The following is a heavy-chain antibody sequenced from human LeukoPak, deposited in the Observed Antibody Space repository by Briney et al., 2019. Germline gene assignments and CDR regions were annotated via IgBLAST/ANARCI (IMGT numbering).Heavy chain of an antibody. D-gene: IGHD6-19*01. J-gene: IGHJ6*02. CDR2: IYYSGSP. Sequence: PSETLSLTCTVSGGSISSYYWSWIRQPPGKGLEWVGYIYYSGSPTYNPSLKSRVAISIHTSKKHFSLKLSSVTAADTAVYYCARSIVVAGFVSDYYYYGMDVWGQGTTVTVSS. CDR1: GGSISSYY. CDR3: ARSIVVAGFVSDYYYYGMDV. V-gene: IGHV4-59*08.